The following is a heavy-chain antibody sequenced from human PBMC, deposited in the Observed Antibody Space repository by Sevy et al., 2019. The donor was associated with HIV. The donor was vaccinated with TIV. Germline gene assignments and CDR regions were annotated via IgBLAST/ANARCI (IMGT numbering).Heavy chain of an antibody. J-gene: IGHJ4*02. CDR2: ISFDGRNK. Sequence: GGSLRLSCAASGFTFADHAFHWVRQAPGKGLEWVAIISFDGRNKRVAQSVKGRFTISRDDSKSTVYLQTTSLRPEDAAVYYCARDHCTDGACFRSGYFDYWGQGTLVTVSS. D-gene: IGHD2-8*01. V-gene: IGHV3-30*04. CDR3: ARDHCTDGACFRSGYFDY. CDR1: GFTFADHA.